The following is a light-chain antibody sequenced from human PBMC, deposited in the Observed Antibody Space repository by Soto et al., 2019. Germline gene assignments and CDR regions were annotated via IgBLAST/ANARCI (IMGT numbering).Light chain of an antibody. V-gene: IGLV2-8*01. J-gene: IGLJ1*01. CDR2: EVN. Sequence: QSVLTQPPSASGSPGQSGAISCTGTSSDVGGYNYVSWYQQHPGKAPKLMIYEVNKRPSGVPDRFSGSKSGITSSLTVSGLQAEDEAEYYCSSYAGSSNVFGTGTKLTV. CDR3: SSYAGSSNV. CDR1: SSDVGGYNY.